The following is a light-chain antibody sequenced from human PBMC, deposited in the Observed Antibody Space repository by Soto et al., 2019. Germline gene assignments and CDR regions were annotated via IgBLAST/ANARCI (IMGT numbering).Light chain of an antibody. CDR3: RSYTSSSTWV. V-gene: IGLV2-14*01. CDR1: SSDVGGYNY. CDR2: EVS. J-gene: IGLJ3*02. Sequence: QSVLTQPASVSGSPGQSITISCTGTSSDVGGYNYVSWYQQHPGKAPKLMIYEVSNRPSGVSNRFSGSKSGNKASLTISGLQAEDEADYYCRSYTSSSTWVFGGGTKLTVL.